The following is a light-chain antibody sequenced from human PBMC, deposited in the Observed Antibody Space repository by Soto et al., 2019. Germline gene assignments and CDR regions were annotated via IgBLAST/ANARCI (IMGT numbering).Light chain of an antibody. V-gene: IGKV1-33*01. Sequence: DLQMTQSPSSRSASVGDRVTITCQASQDISNYLNWYQQKPGKAPKLLIYDASNLETGVPSRFSGSGSGTDFTFTISSLQPEDIATYYCQQYDNLPLTFGGGTKVEIK. CDR2: DAS. J-gene: IGKJ4*01. CDR1: QDISNY. CDR3: QQYDNLPLT.